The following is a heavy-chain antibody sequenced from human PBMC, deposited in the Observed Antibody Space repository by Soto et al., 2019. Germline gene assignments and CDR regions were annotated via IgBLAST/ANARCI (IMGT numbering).Heavy chain of an antibody. J-gene: IGHJ6*02. Sequence: ASVKVSCKASGYTFTSYGISWVRQAPGQGLEWMGWISAYNGNTNYAQKLQGRVTMTTGTSTSTAYMELRSLRSDDTVVYYCARDLTYDSSGYVYYYYGMDVWGQGTTVTVSS. D-gene: IGHD3-22*01. CDR2: ISAYNGNT. CDR1: GYTFTSYG. V-gene: IGHV1-18*01. CDR3: ARDLTYDSSGYVYYYYGMDV.